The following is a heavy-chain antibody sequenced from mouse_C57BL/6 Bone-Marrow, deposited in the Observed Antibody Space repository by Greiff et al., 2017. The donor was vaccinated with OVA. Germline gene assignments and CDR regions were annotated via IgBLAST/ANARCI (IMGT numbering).Heavy chain of an antibody. CDR2: ISHGGGST. CDR1: GFTFSDYY. J-gene: IGHJ1*03. Sequence: VQLKESGGGLVQPGGSLKLSCAASGFTFSDYYMYWVRQTPVHRLEWVAYISHGGGSTSYPDTVQGRFTISRDNAKNTLYLQMSRLKSEDTAMYDCARPYYGSSHWYFDVWGTGTTVTVSS. V-gene: IGHV5-12*01. D-gene: IGHD1-1*01. CDR3: ARPYYGSSHWYFDV.